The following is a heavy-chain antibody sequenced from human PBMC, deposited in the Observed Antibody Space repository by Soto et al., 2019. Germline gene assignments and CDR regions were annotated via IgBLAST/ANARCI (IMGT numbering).Heavy chain of an antibody. CDR1: GFTFSSYD. J-gene: IGHJ4*02. CDR3: ARAIRDYSHYVPLRYFDY. D-gene: IGHD4-4*01. Sequence: PGGSLRLSCAASGFTFSSYDMHWVRQATGKGLEWVSAIGTAGDTYYPGSVKGRFTISRENAKNSLYLQMNSLRAGDTAVYYCARAIRDYSHYVPLRYFDYWGQGTLVTVSS. CDR2: IGTAGDT. V-gene: IGHV3-13*01.